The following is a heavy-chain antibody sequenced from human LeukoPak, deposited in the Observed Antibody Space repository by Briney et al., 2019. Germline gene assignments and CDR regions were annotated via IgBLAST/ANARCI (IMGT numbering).Heavy chain of an antibody. J-gene: IGHJ4*02. CDR1: GFPFSDSA. CDR3: TRLEFSGNTRSTASDY. CDR2: IRSKANSYAT. D-gene: IGHD3-16*02. Sequence: GGSLRLSCAASGFPFSDSAMHWVRQASGKGLEWVGRIRSKANSYATAYAASVKGRFTISRDDSKNTAYLQMNSLKTEDTAVYYCTRLEFSGNTRSTASDYWGQGTLVTVSS. V-gene: IGHV3-73*01.